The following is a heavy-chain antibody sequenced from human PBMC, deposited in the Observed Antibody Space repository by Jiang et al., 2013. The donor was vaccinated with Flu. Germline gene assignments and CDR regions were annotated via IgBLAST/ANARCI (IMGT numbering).Heavy chain of an antibody. CDR3: ARDKTPWGLRRTDGMDV. V-gene: IGHV1-2*02. D-gene: IGHD7-27*01. J-gene: IGHJ6*02. CDR1: GYTFTGYY. CDR2: INPNSGGT. Sequence: VESGAEVKKPGASVKVSCKASGYTFTGYYMHWVRQAPGQGLEWMGWINPNSGGTNYAQKFQGRVTMTRDTSISTAYMELSRLRSDDTAVYYCARDKTPWGLRRTDGMDVWGQGTTVTVSS.